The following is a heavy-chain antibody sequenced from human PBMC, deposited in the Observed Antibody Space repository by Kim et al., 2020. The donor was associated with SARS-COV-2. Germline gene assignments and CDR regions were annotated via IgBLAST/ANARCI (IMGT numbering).Heavy chain of an antibody. CDR3: SRGLGGSGQEGYYFDY. Sequence: GGSLRLSCAASGFTFSFFSMTWVRQAPGKGLEWVSSISSSSNYIYYADSLKGRFTISRDNPKNSLYLQMSSLRAEDTAVFYCSRGLGGSGQEGYYFDYWGQGTLVTVSS. D-gene: IGHD3-10*01. J-gene: IGHJ4*02. CDR2: ISSSSNYI. CDR1: GFTFSFFS. V-gene: IGHV3-21*01.